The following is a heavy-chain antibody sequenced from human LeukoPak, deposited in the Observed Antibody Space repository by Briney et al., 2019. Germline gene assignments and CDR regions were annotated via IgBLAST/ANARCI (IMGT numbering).Heavy chain of an antibody. D-gene: IGHD3-3*01. J-gene: IGHJ4*02. Sequence: SQTLSLTCAVSGGSISSGGYSWSWIRQPPGKGLEWIGYIYHSGSTNYNPSLKSRVTISVDTSKNQFSLKLSSVTAADTAVYYCARGSGVTIFGVVMNRYYFDYWGQGTLVTVSS. CDR2: IYHSGST. V-gene: IGHV4-30-2*01. CDR3: ARGSGVTIFGVVMNRYYFDY. CDR1: GGSISSGGYS.